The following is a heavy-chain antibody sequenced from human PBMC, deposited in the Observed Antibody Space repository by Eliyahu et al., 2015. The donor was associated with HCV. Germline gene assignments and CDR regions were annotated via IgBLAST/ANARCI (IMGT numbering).Heavy chain of an antibody. J-gene: IGHJ5*02. CDR2: IYYSVST. V-gene: IGHV4-59*01. CDR1: GGSIXSYY. Sequence: QVQLQESGPGLVKPSETLSLTCTVSGGSIXSYYWSWXRQPPGKGLEWIVYIYYSVSTNYNPSLKSRVTISVDTSKNQFSLKLSSVTAADTAVYYCASGGGGIAVAGTGGWFDPWGQGTLVTVSS. D-gene: IGHD6-19*01. CDR3: ASGGGGIAVAGTGGWFDP.